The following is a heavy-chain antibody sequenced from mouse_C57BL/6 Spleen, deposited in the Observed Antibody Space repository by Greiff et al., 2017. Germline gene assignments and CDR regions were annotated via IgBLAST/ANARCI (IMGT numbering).Heavy chain of an antibody. CDR1: GYSFTSYY. J-gene: IGHJ2*01. D-gene: IGHD2-4*01. V-gene: IGHV1-66*01. CDR3: ARGDYDGDFDY. CDR2: IYPGSGNT. Sequence: VQLQESGPELVKPGASVKISCKASGYSFTSYYIHWVKQRPGQGLEWIGWIYPGSGNTKYNEKFKGKATLKADTSSSTAYMQLSSLTSEDSAVYYCARGDYDGDFDYWGQGTTLTVSS.